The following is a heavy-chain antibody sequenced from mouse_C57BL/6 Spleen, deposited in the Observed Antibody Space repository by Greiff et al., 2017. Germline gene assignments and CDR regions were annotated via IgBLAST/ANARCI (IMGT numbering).Heavy chain of an antibody. Sequence: EVQLQQPGPVLVKPGASVKMSCKASGYTFTDYYMNWVKQSHGKSLEWIGVINPYNGGTSYNQKFKGKATLTVDKSSSTAYMELNSLTSEDSAVXYCARDSSGYGGYARDYWGQGTSVTVSS. D-gene: IGHD3-2*02. CDR1: GYTFTDYY. V-gene: IGHV1-19*01. CDR3: ARDSSGYGGYARDY. CDR2: INPYNGGT. J-gene: IGHJ4*01.